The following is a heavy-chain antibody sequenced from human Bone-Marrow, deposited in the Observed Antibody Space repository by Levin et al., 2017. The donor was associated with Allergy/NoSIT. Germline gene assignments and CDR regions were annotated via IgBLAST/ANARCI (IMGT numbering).Heavy chain of an antibody. CDR2: TRNRANGYTT. D-gene: IGHD1-26*01. V-gene: IGHV3-72*01. CDR3: TRYCARSQPCVGGGIDV. CDR1: GFTFSSFW. Sequence: PGGSLRLSCVASGFTFSSFWMHWVRQAPGKGLEWVGRTRNRANGYTTEYAASVKGRFTISRDDSKNSLYLQMNSLNPEDTAVYYCTRYCARSQPCVGGGIDVWGQGTTVTVSS. J-gene: IGHJ6*02.